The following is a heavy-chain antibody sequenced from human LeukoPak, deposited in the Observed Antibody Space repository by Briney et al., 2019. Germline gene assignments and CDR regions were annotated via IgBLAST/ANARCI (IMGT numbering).Heavy chain of an antibody. CDR1: GFTFSSYS. CDR3: ARGLKYFDY. Sequence: GGSLRLSCAASGFTFSSYSMTWVRQAPGKGLEWVSYISSSGNTKYYADSVKGRFTMSRDNAKNSLYLQMDSLRAEDTAVYYCARGLKYFDYWGQGTLVTVSS. CDR2: ISSSGNTK. D-gene: IGHD6-6*01. V-gene: IGHV3-48*04. J-gene: IGHJ4*02.